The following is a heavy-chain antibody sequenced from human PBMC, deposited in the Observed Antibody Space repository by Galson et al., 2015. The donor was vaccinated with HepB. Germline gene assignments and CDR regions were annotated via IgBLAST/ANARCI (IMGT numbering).Heavy chain of an antibody. Sequence: SLRLSCAASGFTFSSYSMNWVRQAPGKGLEWVSSISSSSSYIYYADSVKGRFTISRDNAKNSLYLQMNSLRAEDTAVYYCARSVAAAGSPYYYGMDVWGQGTTATVSS. J-gene: IGHJ6*02. CDR1: GFTFSSYS. CDR2: ISSSSSYI. V-gene: IGHV3-21*01. D-gene: IGHD6-13*01. CDR3: ARSVAAAGSPYYYGMDV.